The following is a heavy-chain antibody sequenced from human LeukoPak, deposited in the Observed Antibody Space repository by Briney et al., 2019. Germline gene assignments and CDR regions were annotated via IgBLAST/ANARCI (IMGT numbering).Heavy chain of an antibody. D-gene: IGHD2-15*01. J-gene: IGHJ4*02. V-gene: IGHV3-7*01. CDR2: IKQDGSEK. Sequence: PGGSLRLSCTASGFKFDDYGMTWVRQAPGKGLEWVANIKQDGSEKYFVDSVKGRFTISRDNAKSSLYLLMNSLRVEDTAVYYCARTDCSAVSCNSRWGQGTLVTVSS. CDR3: ARTDCSAVSCNSR. CDR1: GFKFDDYG.